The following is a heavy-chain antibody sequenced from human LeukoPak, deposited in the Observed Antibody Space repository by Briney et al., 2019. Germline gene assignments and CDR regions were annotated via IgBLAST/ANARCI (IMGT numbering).Heavy chain of an antibody. J-gene: IGHJ6*03. CDR1: GGSISSGGYS. Sequence: KTSETLSLTCAVSGGSISSGGYSWSWIRQPPGKGLEWIGYIYYSGSTYYNPSLKSRVTISVDTSKNQFSLKLSSVTAADTAVYYCARVVYNWNYMDVWGKGTTVTVSS. V-gene: IGHV4-30-4*07. D-gene: IGHD1-1*01. CDR2: IYYSGST. CDR3: ARVVYNWNYMDV.